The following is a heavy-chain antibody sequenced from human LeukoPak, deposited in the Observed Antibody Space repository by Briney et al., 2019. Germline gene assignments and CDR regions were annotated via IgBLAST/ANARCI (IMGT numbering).Heavy chain of an antibody. CDR3: ARDGHAYGRGSPHY. J-gene: IGHJ4*02. CDR2: ISSSGSTK. Sequence: GGSLRLSCAASGFIFSNYYMSWIRQAPGKGLEWVSYISSSGSTKYYADSVKGRFTISRDNAKNSYLQMNSLRAEDTAVYYCARDGHAYGRGSPHYWGQGTLVTVSS. V-gene: IGHV3-11*01. D-gene: IGHD3-10*01. CDR1: GFIFSNYY.